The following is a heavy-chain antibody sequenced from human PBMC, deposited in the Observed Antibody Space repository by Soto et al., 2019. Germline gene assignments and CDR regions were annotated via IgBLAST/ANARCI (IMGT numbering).Heavy chain of an antibody. CDR2: INSDGTTT. V-gene: IGHV3-74*01. Sequence: EVQLVESGGGLVQPGGSLRLSCAASGFTFNNFWMYWVRQTPEKELVWVSGINSDGTTTIYADSVKGRFTISRDNAKNTLYLQMNSLTVEDTAIYYCVRDIRWGQGTLVTVSS. J-gene: IGHJ4*02. CDR1: GFTFNNFW. CDR3: VRDIR.